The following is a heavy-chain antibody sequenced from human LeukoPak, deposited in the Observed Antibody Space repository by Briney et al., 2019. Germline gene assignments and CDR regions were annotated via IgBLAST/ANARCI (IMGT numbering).Heavy chain of an antibody. D-gene: IGHD1-26*01. J-gene: IGHJ4*02. CDR2: ISGNGGGT. CDR3: VKDRYSGSPYYFDY. CDR1: GFSFSSHA. V-gene: IGHV3-23*01. Sequence: PGGSLRLSCAASGFSFSSHAMSWVRQAPGKGLEWVSGISGNGGGTYYADSVKGRLTISRDNSRNTLYLQMNSLRAEDTAIYYCVKDRYSGSPYYFDYWGQGTLVTVSS.